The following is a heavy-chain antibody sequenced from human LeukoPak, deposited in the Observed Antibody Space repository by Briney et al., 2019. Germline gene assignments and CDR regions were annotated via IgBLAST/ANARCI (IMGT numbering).Heavy chain of an antibody. CDR2: INPDSGGT. CDR3: ARVREYYGSGGWFDP. D-gene: IGHD3-10*01. V-gene: IGHV1-2*02. Sequence: ASVKVSCKASGYTFSSYLISWVRQVPGQGLEWMGWINPDSGGTNYAQKFQGRVTMTRDTSISTAYMELRRLRSDDTAVYYCARVREYYGSGGWFDPWGQGTLVTVSS. CDR1: GYTFSSYL. J-gene: IGHJ5*02.